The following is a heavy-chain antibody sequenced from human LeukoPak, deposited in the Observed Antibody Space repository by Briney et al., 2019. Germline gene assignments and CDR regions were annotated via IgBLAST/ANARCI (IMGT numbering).Heavy chain of an antibody. Sequence: SETLSLTCTVSGGSISSGDYYWSWIRQPPGKGLEWVGYIYYSGSTYYNPSLKSRVTISVDTSKNQFSLKLSSVTAADTAVYYCARDQLGYDVVPYYYYGMDVWGQGTTVTVSS. CDR2: IYYSGST. CDR3: ARDQLGYDVVPYYYYGMDV. D-gene: IGHD5-12*01. J-gene: IGHJ6*02. V-gene: IGHV4-30-4*01. CDR1: GGSISSGDYY.